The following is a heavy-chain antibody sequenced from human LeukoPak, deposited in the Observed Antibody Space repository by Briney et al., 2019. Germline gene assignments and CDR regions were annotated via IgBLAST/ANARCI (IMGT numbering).Heavy chain of an antibody. J-gene: IGHJ3*02. CDR3: AREMTTVTYAFDI. D-gene: IGHD4-17*01. CDR2: ISESGGTT. V-gene: IGHV3-23*01. Sequence: PGGSLRLSCVASGFTFSSYAMNWVRQAPGKGLEWVSGISESGGTTYYADSVKGRFTISRDNSKNTLFLQMNSLRAEDTAVYYCAREMTTVTYAFDIWGQGTMVTVSS. CDR1: GFTFSSYA.